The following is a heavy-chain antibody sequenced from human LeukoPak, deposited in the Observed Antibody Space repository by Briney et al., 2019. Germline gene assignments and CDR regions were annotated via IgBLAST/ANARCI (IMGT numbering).Heavy chain of an antibody. CDR1: GHTLTELS. J-gene: IGHJ4*02. CDR3: ATAGPLRFGDFVPHS. V-gene: IGHV1-24*01. D-gene: IGHD3-10*01. CDR2: FDPEEGET. Sequence: GASVTVSCKVSGHTLTELSMNWVRQGPGGGLEWMGGFDPEEGETLYAQKFQGRVTMTDDTSTDTAYMELRSLRSEDTAVYYCATAGPLRFGDFVPHSWGQGTLVTVSS.